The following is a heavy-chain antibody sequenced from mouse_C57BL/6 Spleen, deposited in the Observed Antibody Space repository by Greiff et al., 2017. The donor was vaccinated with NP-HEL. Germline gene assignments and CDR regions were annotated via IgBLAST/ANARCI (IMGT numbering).Heavy chain of an antibody. CDR3: AREGIYYDYRLFAY. D-gene: IGHD2-4*01. CDR1: GYTFTSYW. Sequence: QVQLQQPGAELVRPGSSVKLSCKASGYTFTSYWMDWVKQRPGQGLEWIGNIYPSDSETHYNQKFKDKATLTVDKSSSTAYMQLSSLTSEDSAVYYCAREGIYYDYRLFAYWGQGTLVTVSA. V-gene: IGHV1-61*01. J-gene: IGHJ3*01. CDR2: IYPSDSET.